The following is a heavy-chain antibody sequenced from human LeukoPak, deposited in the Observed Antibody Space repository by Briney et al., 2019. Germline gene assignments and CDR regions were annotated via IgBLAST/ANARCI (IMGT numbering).Heavy chain of an antibody. CDR2: INHSGST. CDR1: GGSFSDYY. Sequence: SETPSLTCAVYGGSFSDYYCSWIRQPPGKGLEWIGEINHSGSTNYNPSLKSRVTISVDTSKNHFSLKVSSVTAADTAVYYCARQSLIFGVLTPPCYYYYMDVWGKGTTVTVSS. D-gene: IGHD3-3*01. CDR3: ARQSLIFGVLTPPCYYYYMDV. J-gene: IGHJ6*03. V-gene: IGHV4-34*01.